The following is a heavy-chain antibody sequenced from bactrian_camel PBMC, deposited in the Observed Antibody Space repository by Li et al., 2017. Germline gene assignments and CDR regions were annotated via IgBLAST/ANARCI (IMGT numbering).Heavy chain of an antibody. CDR3: AAEGPSWDSDSCVNSEIGY. CDR1: GFRFDGSD. V-gene: IGHV3S53*01. J-gene: IGHJ6*01. Sequence: HVQLVESGGDLAQPGGSLRLSCTASGFRFDGSDWGWYRQGPGRKCEVVSRTTSDSSTNYAGSVKGRFTISQDVPKNLVYLQMNDLKPEDTAVYYCAAEGPSWDSDSCVNSEIGYWGQGTQVTVS. CDR2: TTSDSST.